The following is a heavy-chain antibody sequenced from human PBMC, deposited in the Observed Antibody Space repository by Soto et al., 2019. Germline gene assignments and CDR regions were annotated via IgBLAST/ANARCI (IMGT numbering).Heavy chain of an antibody. CDR1: GGSFSDSA. Sequence: QVQLVQSGPEVKKPGSSVKVSCKASGGSFSDSALSWVRQAPGQGLEWMGGIIPIFGSPDYAQKFLGRVTVTADESTSTAYMELSSLRTEDTAIYYCAREAYCYGGGYSYYGMDVWGQGTTVTVSS. J-gene: IGHJ6*02. V-gene: IGHV1-69*01. D-gene: IGHD2-15*01. CDR2: IIPIFGSP. CDR3: AREAYCYGGGYSYYGMDV.